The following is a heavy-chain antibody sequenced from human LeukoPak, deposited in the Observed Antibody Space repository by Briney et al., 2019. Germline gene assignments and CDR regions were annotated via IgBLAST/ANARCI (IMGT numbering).Heavy chain of an antibody. Sequence: GGSLRLSCAASGFTFSSYWRSWVRQAPGKGLEWVANIKQDGSEKYYVDSVKGRFTISRDNAKNSLYLQMNSLRAEDTAVYYCARAGIRGFYGGRDYGMDVWGQGTTVTVSS. D-gene: IGHD3-10*01. V-gene: IGHV3-7*01. CDR3: ARAGIRGFYGGRDYGMDV. CDR2: IKQDGSEK. J-gene: IGHJ6*02. CDR1: GFTFSSYW.